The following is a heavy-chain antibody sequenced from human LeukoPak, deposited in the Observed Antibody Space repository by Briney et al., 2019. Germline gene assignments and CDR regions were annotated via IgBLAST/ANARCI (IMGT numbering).Heavy chain of an antibody. J-gene: IGHJ4*02. D-gene: IGHD5-18*01. CDR1: GFTFSSYA. CDR2: ISGSGGST. Sequence: PGGSLRLSCAASGFTFSSYAMSWVRQAPGKGLEWVSAISGSGGSTYYADSVKGRSTISRDNSKNTLYLQMNSLRAEDTAVYYCAKDMGTAMAQTPFDYWGQGTLVTVSS. CDR3: AKDMGTAMAQTPFDY. V-gene: IGHV3-23*01.